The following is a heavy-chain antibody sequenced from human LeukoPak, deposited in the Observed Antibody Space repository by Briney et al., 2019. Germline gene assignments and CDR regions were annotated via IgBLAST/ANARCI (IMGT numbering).Heavy chain of an antibody. Sequence: PGGSLRLSCAVSGCTVSSNYMSWFRQAPGKGLEWVSVIYSGGSTYYADSVKGRFTISRDNSKNTLYLQVNSLRAEDTAVYYCARGLSGSYHYFDYWGQGTLVTVSS. CDR3: ARGLSGSYHYFDY. J-gene: IGHJ4*02. CDR1: GCTVSSNY. D-gene: IGHD1-26*01. V-gene: IGHV3-53*01. CDR2: IYSGGST.